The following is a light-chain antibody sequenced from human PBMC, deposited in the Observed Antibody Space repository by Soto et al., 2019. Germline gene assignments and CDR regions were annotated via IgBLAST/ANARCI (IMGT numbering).Light chain of an antibody. CDR1: QSLLHSNAYNY. Sequence: DIVMTQSPLSLPVTPGEPASFSCRSSQSLLHSNAYNYLDWYLQKPGQSPQLLIYLGSNRASGVPDRFSGSGSCTDFTLKISRVEAEDVGVYYCMQALQTPYTFGQGTKLEIK. V-gene: IGKV2-28*01. CDR2: LGS. CDR3: MQALQTPYT. J-gene: IGKJ2*01.